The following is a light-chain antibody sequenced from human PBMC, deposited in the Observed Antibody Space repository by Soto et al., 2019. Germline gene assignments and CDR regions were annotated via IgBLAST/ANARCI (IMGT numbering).Light chain of an antibody. Sequence: DIVMTQSPLSLPVTPGEPASISCRSSQSLLHSNGYNYLDWYLQKPGQSPQLLIYLGSNRASGVPDRFSGSGSGTDFTLKISRVEAEDVGVYCMQVLQTPLTFGGGTKVEIK. V-gene: IGKV2-28*01. CDR1: QSLLHSNGYNY. J-gene: IGKJ4*01. CDR2: LGS. CDR3: MQVLQTPLT.